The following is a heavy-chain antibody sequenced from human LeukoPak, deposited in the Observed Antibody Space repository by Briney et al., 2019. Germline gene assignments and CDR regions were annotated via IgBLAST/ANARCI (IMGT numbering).Heavy chain of an antibody. CDR3: AKDRLPLTIFGVVTDY. CDR1: GFIFSNYE. CDR2: IGYDGDNE. D-gene: IGHD3-3*01. J-gene: IGHJ4*02. Sequence: GGSLRLSCEAPGFIFSNYEMHWVGQAQGKGLAWVAFIGYDGDNEHYADSVKGRFTISRDNSKNTLFLQMNSLRAEDTAVYYCAKDRLPLTIFGVVTDYWGQGTLVTVSS. V-gene: IGHV3-30*02.